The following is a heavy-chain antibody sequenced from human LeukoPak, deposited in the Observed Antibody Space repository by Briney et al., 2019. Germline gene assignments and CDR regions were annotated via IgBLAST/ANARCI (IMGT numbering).Heavy chain of an antibody. CDR1: GFTFSSYG. J-gene: IGHJ4*02. CDR3: ARVKDERYSSGWHQDY. CDR2: INSSSSYI. V-gene: IGHV3-21*01. D-gene: IGHD6-19*01. Sequence: PGGSLRLSCAASGFTFSSYGMHWVRQAPGKGLEWVSSINSSSSYIYYADSVRGRFTISRDNAKNSLYLQMNSLRAEDTAVYYCARVKDERYSSGWHQDYWGQGTLVTVSS.